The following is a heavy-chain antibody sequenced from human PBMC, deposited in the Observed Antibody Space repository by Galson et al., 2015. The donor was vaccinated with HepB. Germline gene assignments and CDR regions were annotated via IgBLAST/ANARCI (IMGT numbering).Heavy chain of an antibody. D-gene: IGHD5-12*01. CDR1: GGSISSSSPF. Sequence: SETLSLTCSVSGGSISSSSPFWGWIRQPPGKGLEWIGSIGTGLYSGSIHYNPSLKGRATISLDTSKSQFSLKLNSVTAAGTAVYYCARRGRATDDSGHTHDYWGQGILVTVSS. V-gene: IGHV4-39*01. CDR2: IGTGLYSGSI. J-gene: IGHJ4*02. CDR3: ARRGRATDDSGHTHDY.